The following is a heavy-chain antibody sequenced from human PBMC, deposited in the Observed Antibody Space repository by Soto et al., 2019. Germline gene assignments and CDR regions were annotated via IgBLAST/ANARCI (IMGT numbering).Heavy chain of an antibody. CDR1: GFTFSNAW. V-gene: IGHV3-15*01. D-gene: IGHD2-15*01. Sequence: GGSLRLSCVASGFTFSNAWMYWVRQAPGKGLEWVGRIKSKTDGETTDFAAPVKGRFTISRDDSKNTLFLQMNSLKTEDTAVYYCATVSRCSGITCKQAIDYWGQGTLVTVSS. CDR2: IKSKTDGETT. CDR3: ATVSRCSGITCKQAIDY. J-gene: IGHJ4*02.